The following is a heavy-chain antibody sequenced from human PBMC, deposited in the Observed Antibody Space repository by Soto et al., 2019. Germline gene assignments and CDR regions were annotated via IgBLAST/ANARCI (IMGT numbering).Heavy chain of an antibody. J-gene: IGHJ4*02. CDR3: ARPRYCSGGRCYNNLDY. CDR1: GGTFSSYT. Sequence: QVQLVQSGAEVKKPGSSVKVSCKASGGTFSSYTITWVRQAPGQGLEWMGGIVPLLRTTNYAPTFQGRVTITADESTSTSYMELSNLRYGDTAVYYCARPRYCSGGRCYNNLDYWGQGTLVSVAS. CDR2: IVPLLRTT. D-gene: IGHD2-15*01. V-gene: IGHV1-69*16.